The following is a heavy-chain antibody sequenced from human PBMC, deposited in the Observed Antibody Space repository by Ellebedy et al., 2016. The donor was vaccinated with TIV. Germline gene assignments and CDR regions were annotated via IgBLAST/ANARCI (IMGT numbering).Heavy chain of an antibody. CDR1: GGSIRTSIYY. J-gene: IGHJ1*01. CDR3: ARGRCSGRTCSLAPQH. CDR2: MSYSGST. Sequence: MPGGSLRLSCTVSGGSIRTSIYYWGWIRQPPGKGLEWIGTMSYSGSTYYNPSLKSRVTISVDTSTNQFSLKLSSVTAADAAVYYCARGRCSGRTCSLAPQHWGQGTLVIVSS. D-gene: IGHD2-15*01. V-gene: IGHV4-39*07.